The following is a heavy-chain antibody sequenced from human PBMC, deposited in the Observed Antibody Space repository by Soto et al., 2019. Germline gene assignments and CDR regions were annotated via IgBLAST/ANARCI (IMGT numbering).Heavy chain of an antibody. V-gene: IGHV4-39*01. CDR3: ARHRVVFGVVTHFDY. CDR2: IYYRGGT. J-gene: IGHJ4*02. Sequence: QLQLQESGPGLVKPSETLSLTCTVSGGSISSSSYYWGWIRQPPGKGLEWIGSIYYRGGTYYNPSLKSRVTISVDTSKNQFSLKLSSVTAADTAVYYCARHRVVFGVVTHFDYWGQGTLVTVSS. D-gene: IGHD3-3*01. CDR1: GGSISSSSYY.